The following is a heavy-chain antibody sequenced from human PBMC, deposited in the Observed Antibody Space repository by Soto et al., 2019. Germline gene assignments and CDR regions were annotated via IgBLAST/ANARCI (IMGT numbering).Heavy chain of an antibody. CDR1: GFTFSSYA. CDR2: ISGSGGST. J-gene: IGHJ4*02. Sequence: PGGSLRLSCAASGFTFSSYAMSWVRQAPGKGLEWVSAISGSGGSTHYADSVKGRFTISRDNSKNTLYLQMNSLRAEDTAVYYCAKAPWIQLWSHFDYWGQGTLVTVSS. D-gene: IGHD5-18*01. V-gene: IGHV3-23*01. CDR3: AKAPWIQLWSHFDY.